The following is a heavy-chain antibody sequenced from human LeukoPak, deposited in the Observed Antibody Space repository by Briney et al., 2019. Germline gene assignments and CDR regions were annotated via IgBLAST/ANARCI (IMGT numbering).Heavy chain of an antibody. J-gene: IGHJ4*02. CDR1: GGTNSSFC. CDR3: ARAVYTAIVYYFDY. V-gene: IGHV4-59*01. CDR2: IYYSGST. D-gene: IGHD5-18*01. Sequence: SETLSCTCSVSGGTNSSFCWSWIGQPPGKGLECIGYIYYSGSTNYNPSLKSRVTISVDTSKHQFSLKLSSVTAADTAVYYCARAVYTAIVYYFDYWGQGTLVTVSS.